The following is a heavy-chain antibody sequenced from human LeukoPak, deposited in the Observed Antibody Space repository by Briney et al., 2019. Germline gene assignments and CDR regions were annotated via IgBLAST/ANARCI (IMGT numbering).Heavy chain of an antibody. V-gene: IGHV4-4*02. CDR3: AITSTYQLLDY. CDR1: GGSISSNNW. D-gene: IGHD2-2*01. Sequence: SETLSLTCAVSGGSISSNNWWWSWVRQPPGKGLGWIGEIYHSGSTNYNPSLKSRVTISVDKSKNQFSLKLSSVTAADTAVYYCAITSTYQLLDYWGQGTLVTVSS. J-gene: IGHJ4*02. CDR2: IYHSGST.